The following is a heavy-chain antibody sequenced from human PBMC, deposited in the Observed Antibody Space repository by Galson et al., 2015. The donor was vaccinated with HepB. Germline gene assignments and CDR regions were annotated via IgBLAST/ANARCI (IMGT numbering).Heavy chain of an antibody. CDR1: GFSFSSHW. V-gene: IGHV4-4*02. CDR3: ASSAMVRGVTAFDY. Sequence: SLRLSCAASGFSFSSHWMSWVRQAPGKGLEWIGEIYHSGSTNYNPSLKSRVTISVDKSKNQFSLKLSSVTAADTAVYYCASSAMVRGVTAFDYWGQGTLVTVSS. D-gene: IGHD3-10*01. J-gene: IGHJ4*02. CDR2: IYHSGST.